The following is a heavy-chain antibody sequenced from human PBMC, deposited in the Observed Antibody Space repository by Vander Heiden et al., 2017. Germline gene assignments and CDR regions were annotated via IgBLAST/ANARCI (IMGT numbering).Heavy chain of an antibody. V-gene: IGHV4-59*01. CDR2: FYYSGST. CDR3: ARTAPPDDAFDI. Sequence: QVQLQESGPGLVKPSETLSLTCTVSGCSISSYYWSWIRQSPGKGLEWIGYFYYSGSTNYNPSLKSRVTISVDTSKNQFSLKLSSVTAADTAVYYCARTAPPDDAFDIWGPGTMVTVSS. CDR1: GCSISSYY. J-gene: IGHJ3*02.